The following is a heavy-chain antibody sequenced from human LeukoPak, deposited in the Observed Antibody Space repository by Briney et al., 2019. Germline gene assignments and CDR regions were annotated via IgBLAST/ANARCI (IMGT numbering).Heavy chain of an antibody. J-gene: IGHJ5*02. CDR1: GGSISSGGYY. V-gene: IGHV4-61*08. D-gene: IGHD6-13*01. CDR3: ARSEYSSSWYAENWFDP. Sequence: SETLSLTCTVSGGSISSGGYYWSWIRQHPGKGLEWIGYIYYSGSTNYNPSLKSRVTISVDTSKNQFSLKLSSVTAADTAVYYCARSEYSSSWYAENWFDPWGQGTLVTVSS. CDR2: IYYSGST.